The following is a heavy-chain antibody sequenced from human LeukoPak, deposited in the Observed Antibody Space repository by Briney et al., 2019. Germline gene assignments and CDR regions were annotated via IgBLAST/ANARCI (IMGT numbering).Heavy chain of an antibody. J-gene: IGHJ4*02. Sequence: GGSLRLSCAASGFTFSSYAMSWVRQAPGKGLEGVANIKQDGSEKYYVDSVRGRFTISRDNAKNSLYLQMNSLRAEDTAVYYCARDLHYYDSSGYYNYWGQGTLVTVSS. D-gene: IGHD3-22*01. V-gene: IGHV3-7*01. CDR1: GFTFSSYA. CDR3: ARDLHYYDSSGYYNY. CDR2: IKQDGSEK.